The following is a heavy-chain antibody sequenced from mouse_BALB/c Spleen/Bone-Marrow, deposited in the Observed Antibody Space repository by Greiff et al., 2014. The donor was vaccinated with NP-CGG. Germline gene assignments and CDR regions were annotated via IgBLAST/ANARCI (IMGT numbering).Heavy chain of an antibody. CDR2: INPSSGYT. J-gene: IGHJ2*01. D-gene: IGHD1-1*01. CDR1: GYTFTSYT. CDR3: ARSGRFLRDPYFDY. V-gene: IGHV1-4*01. Sequence: QVHVKQSGAELARPGASVKMSCKTSGYTFTSYTMHWVKQRPGQGLEWIGYINPSSGYTNYNQKFKDKATLTADKSSSTAYMQLSSLTSEDSAVYYCARSGRFLRDPYFDYWGQGTTLTVSS.